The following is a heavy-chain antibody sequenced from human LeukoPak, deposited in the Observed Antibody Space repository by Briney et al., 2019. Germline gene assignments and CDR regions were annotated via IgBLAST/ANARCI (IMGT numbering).Heavy chain of an antibody. J-gene: IGHJ1*01. CDR1: GFTFSSYW. CDR3: ARAPSEIGGYYPEYFRH. D-gene: IGHD3-22*01. CDR2: IKSDGST. Sequence: GGSLRLSCAASGFTFSSYWMHWVPHAPGKGLVWVSRIKSDGSTNYADSVKGRFTISRDNPKNTVPLQMNSLRAQDTGVYYCARAPSEIGGYYPEYFRHWGQGTLVTVSS. V-gene: IGHV3-74*01.